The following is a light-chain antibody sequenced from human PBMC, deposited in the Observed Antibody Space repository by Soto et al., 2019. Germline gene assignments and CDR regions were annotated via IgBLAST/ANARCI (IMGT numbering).Light chain of an antibody. Sequence: QSVLTQPASVSGSPGQSITISCTGTSSDVGGYSYVSWYQQYPGKAPRLIISEVSSRPSGVSSRFSGSKSGNTASLTISGLQPEDEADYFCGSFERSGTRVIGGGTKLTVL. CDR2: EVS. CDR1: SSDVGGYSY. V-gene: IGLV2-14*01. J-gene: IGLJ2*01. CDR3: GSFERSGTRV.